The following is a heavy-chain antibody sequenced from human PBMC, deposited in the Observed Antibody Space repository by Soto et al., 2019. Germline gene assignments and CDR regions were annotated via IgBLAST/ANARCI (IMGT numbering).Heavy chain of an antibody. D-gene: IGHD1-1*01. J-gene: IGHJ4*02. CDR3: ARVARTGRYYFDF. Sequence: ETLSLTCTVSGDSINFYHWTWIRQPPGKGLEWMGYIYYTGSTNYNPSLKSRVSISVDTSKNQFSLKLSSVTAADTAVYYCARVARTGRYYFDFWGQGALVTVSS. CDR1: GDSINFYH. CDR2: IYYTGST. V-gene: IGHV4-59*01.